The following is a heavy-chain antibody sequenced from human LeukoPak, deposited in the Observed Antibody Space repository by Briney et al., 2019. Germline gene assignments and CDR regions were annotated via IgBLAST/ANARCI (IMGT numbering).Heavy chain of an antibody. J-gene: IGHJ4*02. CDR3: ASLPLSGYYDSSGYPPPPSDY. CDR2: INHSGST. D-gene: IGHD3-22*01. V-gene: IGHV4-34*01. Sequence: SETLSLTCAVYGGSFSGYYWSWIRQPPGNGLEWIGEINHSGSTNYNPSLKSRVTISVDTSKNQFSLKLSSVTAADTAVYYCASLPLSGYYDSSGYPPPPSDYWGQGTLVTVSS. CDR1: GGSFSGYY.